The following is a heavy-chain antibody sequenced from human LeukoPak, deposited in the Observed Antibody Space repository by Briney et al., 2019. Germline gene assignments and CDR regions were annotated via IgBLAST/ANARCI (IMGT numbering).Heavy chain of an antibody. CDR3: ARNIYGDCVVEEY. J-gene: IGHJ4*02. D-gene: IGHD4-17*01. CDR2: IYTSGGT. CDR1: GDSISSGSYY. V-gene: IGHV4-61*02. Sequence: SQTLSLTCTVSGDSISSGSYYWSWIRQPARKGLEWIGRIYTSGGTNYNPSLKSRVTISVDTSKNQFSLKLSSVTAADTAVYYCARNIYGDCVVEEYWGQGTLVTVSS.